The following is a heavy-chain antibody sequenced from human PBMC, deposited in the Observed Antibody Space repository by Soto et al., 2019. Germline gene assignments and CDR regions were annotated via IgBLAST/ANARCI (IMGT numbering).Heavy chain of an antibody. D-gene: IGHD3-22*01. CDR1: GFMFDNYA. J-gene: IGHJ4*02. V-gene: IGHV3-23*01. CDR3: AKGRYFDSSGGCANY. Sequence: EVRLLESGGSSVPPGASARLSCLTSGFMFDNYAMSWVRQSPARGLEWVAAISGSGHATYYTQSVRGRFTISRDKSKKTVFLQMNHLRTEDTAIYYCAKGRYFDSSGGCANYWGLGTLVTVSS. CDR2: ISGSGHAT.